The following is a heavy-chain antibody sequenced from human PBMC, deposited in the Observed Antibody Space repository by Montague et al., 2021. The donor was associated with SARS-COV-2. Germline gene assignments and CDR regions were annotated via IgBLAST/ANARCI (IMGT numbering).Heavy chain of an antibody. Sequence: TLSLTCIVSGGSISSGGYYWSWIRQHPGKGLEWIGYIYYSGSTYYHPSLKSRLSISLDTSKNHFSLRLSSVTAADTAVYYCARSESPSYSSSPFDYWGQGTLVTVSS. J-gene: IGHJ4*02. CDR2: IYYSGST. V-gene: IGHV4-31*03. CDR1: GGSISSGGYY. CDR3: ARSESPSYSSSPFDY. D-gene: IGHD6-13*01.